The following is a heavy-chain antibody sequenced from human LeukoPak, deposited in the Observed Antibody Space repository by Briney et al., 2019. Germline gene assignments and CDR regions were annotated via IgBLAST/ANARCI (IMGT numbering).Heavy chain of an antibody. D-gene: IGHD3-10*01. CDR1: GGSISSSSYY. CDR3: ARLPRDLRGVTESDY. CDR2: IYYSGST. Sequence: KPSETLSLTCTVSGGSISSSSYYWGWIRQPPGKGLEWIGSIYYSGSTYYNPSLKSRVTISVDTSKNQFSLKLSSVTAADTAVYYCARLPRDLRGVTESDYWGQGTLVTVSS. J-gene: IGHJ4*02. V-gene: IGHV4-39*01.